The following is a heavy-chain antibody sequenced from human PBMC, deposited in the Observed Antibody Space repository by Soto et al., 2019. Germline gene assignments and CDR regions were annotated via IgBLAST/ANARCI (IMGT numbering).Heavy chain of an antibody. V-gene: IGHV3-23*01. CDR3: AKRLSYYFDS. J-gene: IGHJ4*01. CDR2: VTGDGVTT. CDR1: GCTFSSYA. Sequence: GGSLRLSCADSGCTFSSYAVNWVRQAPGKGLEWVSTVTGDGVTTYYADSVKGRFTISRDNSKNTLYLQMSGLRADDTAVYYYAKRLSYYFDSWGHGTLVTVSS. D-gene: IGHD3-16*02.